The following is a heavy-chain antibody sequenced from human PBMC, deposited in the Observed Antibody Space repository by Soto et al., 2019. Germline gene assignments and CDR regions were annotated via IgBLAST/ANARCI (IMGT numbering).Heavy chain of an antibody. CDR2: IKEDGSEK. CDR3: ARERYYYGSGYY. J-gene: IGHJ4*02. CDR1: GFTFSREW. D-gene: IGHD3-10*01. Sequence: GGSLRLSCAASGFTFSREWMSWVRQAPGKGLEWVANIKEDGSEKNYVDSVKGQFTISRDNAKNSLYLQMNSLRAEDTAVYYCARERYYYGSGYYWGQGTLVTVSS. V-gene: IGHV3-7*01.